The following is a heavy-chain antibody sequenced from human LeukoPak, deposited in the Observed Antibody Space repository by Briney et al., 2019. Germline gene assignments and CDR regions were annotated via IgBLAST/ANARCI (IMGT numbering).Heavy chain of an antibody. CDR2: ISSSNSYI. Sequence: GGSLRLSCAASGFTFSSYWMSWVRQAPGKGLEWVSCISSSNSYIYYADSVKGRFTISRDNAKKLVYLQMNSLRAEDTAVYYCARDLWHIARYGHYMDVRGKGTTVTISS. J-gene: IGHJ6*03. V-gene: IGHV3-21*01. CDR3: ARDLWHIARYGHYMDV. CDR1: GFTFSSYW. D-gene: IGHD2-21*01.